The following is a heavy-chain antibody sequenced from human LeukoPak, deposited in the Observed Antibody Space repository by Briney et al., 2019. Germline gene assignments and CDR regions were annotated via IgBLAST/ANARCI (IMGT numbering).Heavy chain of an antibody. D-gene: IGHD3-16*01. V-gene: IGHV1-69*05. CDR2: IIPIFGTA. CDR3: ARDRGGGIDY. Sequence: ASVKVSCKASGGTFTSYAISWVRQAPGQGLEWMGGIIPIFGTANYAQKVQGGVTITTDESTTTAYMELSSLRSEDTAVYYCARDRGGGIDYWGQGTLVTVSS. J-gene: IGHJ4*02. CDR1: GGTFTSYA.